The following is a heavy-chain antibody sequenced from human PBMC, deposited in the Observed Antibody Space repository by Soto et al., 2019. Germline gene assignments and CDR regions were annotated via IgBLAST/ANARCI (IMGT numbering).Heavy chain of an antibody. Sequence: GGSLRLSCAASGFTFSTYATSWVRQAPGKGLEWVATIRGSGGNTHYADSVKGRFTISRDNAKNSLYLQMNSLRAEDTAVYYCARRTMVYAQYYFDYWGQGTLVTVS. CDR3: ARRTMVYAQYYFDY. V-gene: IGHV3-23*01. CDR2: IRGSGGNT. D-gene: IGHD2-8*01. J-gene: IGHJ4*02. CDR1: GFTFSTYA.